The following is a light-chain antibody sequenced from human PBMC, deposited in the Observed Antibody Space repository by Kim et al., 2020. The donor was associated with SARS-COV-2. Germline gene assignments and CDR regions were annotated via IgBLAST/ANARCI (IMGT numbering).Light chain of an antibody. CDR3: QAWDSTTGVV. V-gene: IGLV3-1*01. CDR1: KLGDKY. J-gene: IGLJ2*01. Sequence: SPGPTASITCSGDKLGDKYACWYQQKPGQSPVLVMYKDTKRPSGIPERFSGSNSGNTATLTISGTQAMDEADYYCQAWDSTTGVVFGGGTQLTVL. CDR2: KDT.